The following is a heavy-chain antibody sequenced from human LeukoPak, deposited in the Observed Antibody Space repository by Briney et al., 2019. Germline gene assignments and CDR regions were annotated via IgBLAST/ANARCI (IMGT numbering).Heavy chain of an antibody. CDR3: AREYGGYYGSGSLYYYYYYMDV. V-gene: IGHV3-30*02. CDR2: IRYDGSNK. J-gene: IGHJ6*03. D-gene: IGHD3-10*01. Sequence: GGSLRLSCAASGFTFSSYGMHWVRQAPGKGLEWVAFIRYDGSNKYYADSVKGRFTISRDSSKNTLYLQMNSLRAEDTAVYYCAREYGGYYGSGSLYYYYYYMDVWGKGTTVTISS. CDR1: GFTFSSYG.